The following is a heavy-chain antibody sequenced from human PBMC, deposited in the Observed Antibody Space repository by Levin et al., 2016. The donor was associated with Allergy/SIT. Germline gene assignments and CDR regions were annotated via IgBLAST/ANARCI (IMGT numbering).Heavy chain of an antibody. CDR1: GGSISSSSYY. V-gene: IGHV4-39*07. CDR2: IYYSGST. Sequence: LRLSCTVSGGSISSSSYYWGWIRQPPGKGLEWIGSIYYSGSTNYNPSLKSRVTISVDTSKNQFSLKLSSVTAADTAVYYCARDQDGSYGNYYYGMDVWGQGTTVTVSS. D-gene: IGHD1-26*01. J-gene: IGHJ6*02. CDR3: ARDQDGSYGNYYYGMDV.